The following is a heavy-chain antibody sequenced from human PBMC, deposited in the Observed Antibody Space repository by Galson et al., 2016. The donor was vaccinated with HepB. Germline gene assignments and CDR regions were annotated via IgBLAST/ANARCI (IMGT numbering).Heavy chain of an antibody. CDR3: ARAVEYYTFWSRLYGMDV. V-gene: IGHV6-1*01. CDR1: GDSVSGSRAA. Sequence: CAISGDSVSGSRAAWNWIRQSPSRGLEWLGRTYYRLKWNNDYAVSVKSRIIINPDTSKNQFSLQLKSVTPEDTAVYYCARAVEYYTFWSRLYGMDVWGQGTTVIVSS. J-gene: IGHJ6*02. D-gene: IGHD3-3*01. CDR2: TYYRLKWNN.